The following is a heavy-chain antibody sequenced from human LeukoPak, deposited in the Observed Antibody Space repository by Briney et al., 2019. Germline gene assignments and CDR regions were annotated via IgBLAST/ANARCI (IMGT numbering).Heavy chain of an antibody. CDR2: IYYSGST. Sequence: PSETLSLTCTVSGGPISSYYWSWIRQPPGKGLEWIGYIYYSGSTNYNPSLKSRVTISVDTSKNQFSLKLSSVTAADTAVYYCAREPILWGQGTLVTVSS. CDR3: AREPIL. J-gene: IGHJ4*02. CDR1: GGPISSYY. V-gene: IGHV4-59*01.